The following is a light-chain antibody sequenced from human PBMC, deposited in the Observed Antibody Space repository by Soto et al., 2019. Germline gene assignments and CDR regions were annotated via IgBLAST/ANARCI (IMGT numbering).Light chain of an antibody. CDR3: SSYTGGGKLL. J-gene: IGLJ3*02. CDR2: EVS. Sequence: QSVLTQPPSASGSPGQSVTISCTGTSNDVGYSNYVSWYQQHPGKVPKLMIYEVSKRPSGVPDRFSGSKSGSTASLTVSGLQAEDEADYYCSSYTGGGKLLFGGGTQLTVL. CDR1: SNDVGYSNY. V-gene: IGLV2-8*01.